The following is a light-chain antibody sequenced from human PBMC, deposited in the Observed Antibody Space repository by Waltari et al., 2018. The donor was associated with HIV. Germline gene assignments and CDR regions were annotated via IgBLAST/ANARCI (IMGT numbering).Light chain of an antibody. CDR1: SSNIGSHF. J-gene: IGLJ3*02. CDR2: ESD. Sequence: QSVLTQPPSTSATPGQRVTILCSGASSNIGSHFVSWYRHLPGATPKLLIYESDRRPSGVPDRFSGSESGTSASLAISGLRSEDEADYYCAAWDNYLNAWVFGGGTRVTVL. CDR3: AAWDNYLNAWV. V-gene: IGLV1-47*01.